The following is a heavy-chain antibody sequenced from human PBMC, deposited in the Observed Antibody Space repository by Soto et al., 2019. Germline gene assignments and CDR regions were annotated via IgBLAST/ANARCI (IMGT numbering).Heavy chain of an antibody. V-gene: IGHV1-2*04. CDR2: INPNSGGT. D-gene: IGHD3-22*01. J-gene: IGHJ3*02. CDR3: AREYYDRSGYYHSNDAFDI. CDR1: GYTFTGYY. Sequence: ASVKVSCKASGYTFTGYYMHWVRQAPGQGLEWMGWINPNSGGTNYAQKFQGWVTMTRDTSISTAYMELSRLRSDDTAVYYCAREYYDRSGYYHSNDAFDICGQRTMVTVSS.